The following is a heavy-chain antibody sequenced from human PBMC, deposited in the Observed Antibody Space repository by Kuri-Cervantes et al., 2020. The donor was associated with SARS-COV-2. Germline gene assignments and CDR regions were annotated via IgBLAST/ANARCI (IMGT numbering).Heavy chain of an antibody. CDR2: ISYDGSNK. Sequence: GESLKISCAASGFTFSSHAMHWVRQAPGKGLEWVAVISYDGSNKYYADSVKGRFTISRDNSKNTLYLQMNSLRAEDTAVYYCARDQGLYSSSSHPEGYYYGVDVWGQGTTVTVSS. J-gene: IGHJ6*02. D-gene: IGHD6-6*01. CDR1: GFTFSSHA. CDR3: ARDQGLYSSSSHPEGYYYGVDV. V-gene: IGHV3-30-3*01.